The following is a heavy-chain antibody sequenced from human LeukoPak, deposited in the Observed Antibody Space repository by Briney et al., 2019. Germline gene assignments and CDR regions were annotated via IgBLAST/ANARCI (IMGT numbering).Heavy chain of an antibody. CDR2: IIPIFGTA. CDR3: ARGAGYTAMADY. J-gene: IGHJ4*02. Sequence: SVKVSCKASGGTFSSYAISWVRQAPGQGLEWMGGIIPIFGTANYARKFQGRVTITADESTSTAYMELSSLRSEDTAVYYCARGAGYTAMADYWGQGTLVTVSS. D-gene: IGHD5-18*01. V-gene: IGHV1-69*13. CDR1: GGTFSSYA.